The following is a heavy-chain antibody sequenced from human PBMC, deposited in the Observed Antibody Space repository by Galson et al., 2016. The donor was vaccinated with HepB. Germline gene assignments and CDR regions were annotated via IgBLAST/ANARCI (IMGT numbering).Heavy chain of an antibody. V-gene: IGHV3-7*03. Sequence: SLRLSCAASEFTFSSYSMNWVRPAPGKGLEWVAKIEHDGSRTYYVDSVKGRFTISRDNAENSLYLQMNSLRAEDTAVYYCARDNWGIDYLGQGTLVTVSS. J-gene: IGHJ4*02. CDR3: ARDNWGIDY. D-gene: IGHD7-27*01. CDR2: IEHDGSRT. CDR1: EFTFSSYS.